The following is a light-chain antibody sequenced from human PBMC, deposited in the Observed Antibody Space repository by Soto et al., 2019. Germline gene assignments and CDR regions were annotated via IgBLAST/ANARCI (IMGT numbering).Light chain of an antibody. J-gene: IGKJ1*01. Sequence: DIQMTQSPSTLSASVGETVTITCRASQPILKWLAWYQLRPGNAPKLLVYGASTLESGVPPRFIGGGSGTDFFRTLSRLQPEDSATYYCQQDSHNWTVGQGTKVQI. CDR2: GAS. CDR1: QPILKW. V-gene: IGKV1-5*03. CDR3: QQDSHNWT.